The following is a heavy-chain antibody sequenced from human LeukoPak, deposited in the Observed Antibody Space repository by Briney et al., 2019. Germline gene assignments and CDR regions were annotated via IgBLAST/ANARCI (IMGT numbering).Heavy chain of an antibody. D-gene: IGHD6-6*01. J-gene: IGHJ5*02. Sequence: SETLSLTCAVYGGSFSGYYWSWIRQPPGKGLEWIGEINHSGSTNYNPSLKSRVTISVDTSKNQFSLKLSSVTAADTAVYYCARGLGARPPHWFDPWGQGALVTVSS. V-gene: IGHV4-34*01. CDR3: ARGLGARPPHWFDP. CDR2: INHSGST. CDR1: GGSFSGYY.